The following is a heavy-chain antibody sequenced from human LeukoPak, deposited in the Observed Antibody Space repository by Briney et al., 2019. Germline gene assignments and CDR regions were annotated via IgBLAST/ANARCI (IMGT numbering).Heavy chain of an antibody. Sequence: KPGGSLRLSCAASGFPFRDYYMTWIRQAPEKGLEWISYISRSGDTLYYADSVEGRFTISRDDAKNSLFLQMNSLRADDTAVYYCAREVVIFPDYYYYGMDVWGQGTTVTVS. CDR1: GFPFRDYY. CDR3: AREVVIFPDYYYYGMDV. CDR2: ISRSGDTL. V-gene: IGHV3-11*01. J-gene: IGHJ6*02. D-gene: IGHD3-9*01.